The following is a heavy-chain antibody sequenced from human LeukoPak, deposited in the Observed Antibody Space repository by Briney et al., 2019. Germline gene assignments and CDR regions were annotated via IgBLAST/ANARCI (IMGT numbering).Heavy chain of an antibody. V-gene: IGHV3-9*01. Sequence: QTGGSLRLSCAASGFTFDDYAMHWVRHAPGKGLEWVSGISWNSGSIGYADSVKGRFTISRDNSKNTLDLQMNSLRAEDTAVYYCAKDFWVMVRGVTAFDSWGQGTLVTVSS. CDR2: ISWNSGSI. J-gene: IGHJ4*02. CDR3: AKDFWVMVRGVTAFDS. D-gene: IGHD3-10*01. CDR1: GFTFDDYA.